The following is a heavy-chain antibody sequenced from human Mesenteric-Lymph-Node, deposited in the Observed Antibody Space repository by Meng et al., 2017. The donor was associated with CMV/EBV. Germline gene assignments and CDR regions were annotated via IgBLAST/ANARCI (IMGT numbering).Heavy chain of an antibody. Sequence: TVSGGSVTRGSYYWSWIRQPPGKGLEWMGFIYYSGSTNYNPSLESRLTISIDTSKKQFSLKLSSVTAADTAVYYCARVLWDYWYFDLWGRGTLVTVSS. CDR1: GGSVTRGSYY. CDR3: ARVLWDYWYFDL. J-gene: IGHJ2*01. V-gene: IGHV4-61*01. D-gene: IGHD1-26*01. CDR2: IYYSGST.